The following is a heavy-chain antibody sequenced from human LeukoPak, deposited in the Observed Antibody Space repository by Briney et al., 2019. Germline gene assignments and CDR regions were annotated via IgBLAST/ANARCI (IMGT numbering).Heavy chain of an antibody. J-gene: IGHJ4*02. V-gene: IGHV3-30*03. Sequence: GGSLRLSCAASGFTFSSYGMHWVRQAPGKGLEWVAVISYDGSNKYYADSVKGRFTISRDNSKNTLYLQMNSLRAEDTAVYYCARTSGTYYEFDYWGQGTLVTVSS. CDR3: ARTSGTYYEFDY. CDR2: ISYDGSNK. D-gene: IGHD1-26*01. CDR1: GFTFSSYG.